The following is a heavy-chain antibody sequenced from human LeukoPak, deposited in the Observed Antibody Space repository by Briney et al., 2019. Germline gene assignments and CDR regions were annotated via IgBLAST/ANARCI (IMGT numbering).Heavy chain of an antibody. J-gene: IGHJ3*02. CDR3: PRQLYCSSTSRYKVAAFDI. Sequence: GGSLRLACAASGFTFSSYSMNWVRQAPGHWLERASYISSSSSTISYADSVKGRFTISRDNAKNSLYLQMNSLRAEDTAVYYCPRQLYCSSTSRYKVAAFDIWGQGTMVTVSS. D-gene: IGHD2-2*02. CDR2: ISSSSSTI. V-gene: IGHV3-48*01. CDR1: GFTFSSYS.